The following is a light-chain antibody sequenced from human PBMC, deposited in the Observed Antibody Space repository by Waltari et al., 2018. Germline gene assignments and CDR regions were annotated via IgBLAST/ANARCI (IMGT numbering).Light chain of an antibody. CDR3: QQLSTYPRT. CDR2: AAS. J-gene: IGKJ4*01. V-gene: IGKV1-9*01. Sequence: EIQLTQSTSFLSVSVGDRVTITRRASTGIRSSLSWYQQKPGKAPKLLVYAASYLQSGVPSRFSGSGSGTEFTLTISSLQPEDFASYYCQQLSTYPRTIGGGTKVEIK. CDR1: TGIRSS.